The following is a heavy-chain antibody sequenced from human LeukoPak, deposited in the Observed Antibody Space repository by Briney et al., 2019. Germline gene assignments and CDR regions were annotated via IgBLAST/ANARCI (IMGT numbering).Heavy chain of an antibody. D-gene: IGHD3-10*01. CDR1: GGSFSSSDW. J-gene: IGHJ6*02. V-gene: IGHV4-4*02. CDR2: IYHSGSI. Sequence: SETLSLTCAVSGGSFSSSDWWSWVLQPPGKELEWIGEIYHSGSINYNPSLKSRVSISGDKSKNQLSLKLYSVTAADTAVYYCARRRTRFGEFTYGMDVWGQGTTVTVSS. CDR3: ARRRTRFGEFTYGMDV.